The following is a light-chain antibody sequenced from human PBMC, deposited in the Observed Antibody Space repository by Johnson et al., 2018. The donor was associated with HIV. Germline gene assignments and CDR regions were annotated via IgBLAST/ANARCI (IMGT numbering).Light chain of an antibody. CDR1: SSNIGNNY. J-gene: IGLJ1*01. CDR3: GKWDSSLSGGV. V-gene: IGLV1-51*01. CDR2: DNN. Sequence: QSVLTQPPSVSAAPGQKVTISCSGSSSNIGNNYVSWYQQLPGTAPKLLIYDNNKRPSGIPDRFSGSKSGTSATLGITGLQTGDEADYYCGKWDSSLSGGVFGSGTKVTVL.